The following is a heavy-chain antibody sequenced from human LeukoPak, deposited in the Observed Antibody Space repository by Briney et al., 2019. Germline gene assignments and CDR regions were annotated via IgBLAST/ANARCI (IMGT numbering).Heavy chain of an antibody. V-gene: IGHV4-30-4*01. CDR2: IYYSGST. CDR3: ASGDCGDYLFKY. J-gene: IGHJ4*02. D-gene: IGHD4-17*01. CDR1: GGSISSGDYY. Sequence: SQTLSLTCTVSGGSISSGDYYWSWIRQPPGKGLEWIGYIYYSGSTYYNPSLKSRVTISVDTSKNQFSLKLSSVTAADTAVYYCASGDCGDYLFKYWGQGTLVTVSS.